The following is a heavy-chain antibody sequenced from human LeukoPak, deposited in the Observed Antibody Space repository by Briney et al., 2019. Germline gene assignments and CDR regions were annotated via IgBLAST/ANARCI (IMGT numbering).Heavy chain of an antibody. D-gene: IGHD2-15*01. CDR1: GFTFSSYG. Sequence: GGSLRLSCAASGFTFSSYGMHWVRQAPGKGLEWVAVIWYDGSNKYYVDSVKGRFTISRDNSKNTLYLQMNSLRAEDTAGYYCAKGYCSGGSCHADYWGQGTLVTVSS. V-gene: IGHV3-33*06. CDR3: AKGYCSGGSCHADY. J-gene: IGHJ4*02. CDR2: IWYDGSNK.